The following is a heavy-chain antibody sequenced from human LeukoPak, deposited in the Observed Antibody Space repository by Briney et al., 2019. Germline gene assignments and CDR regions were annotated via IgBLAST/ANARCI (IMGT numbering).Heavy chain of an antibody. V-gene: IGHV4-31*02. CDR3: ARDRAEYYYDSSGYYLEYYFDY. J-gene: IGHJ4*02. D-gene: IGHD3-22*01. CDR1: GITVSNYD. Sequence: LRLSCVVSGITVSNYDMSWVRQAPGKGLEWIGYIYYSGSTYYNPSLKSRVTISVDTSKNQFSLKLSSVTAADTAVYYCARDRAEYYYDSSGYYLEYYFDYWGQGTLVTVSS. CDR2: IYYSGST.